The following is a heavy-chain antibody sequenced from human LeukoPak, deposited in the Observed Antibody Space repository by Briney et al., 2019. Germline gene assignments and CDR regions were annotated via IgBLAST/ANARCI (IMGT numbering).Heavy chain of an antibody. D-gene: IGHD2-15*01. J-gene: IGHJ4*02. V-gene: IGHV3-7*03. Sequence: PGGSLRLSCAASGFIFSSYYMTWVRQVPGKGLEWAANINPDGSEKNYVDSVKGRFTISRDNARNSLYLQMNSLRAEDTALYYCARAGARSSDRWWYDYWGQGTLVTVSS. CDR1: GFIFSSYY. CDR3: ARAGARSSDRWWYDY. CDR2: INPDGSEK.